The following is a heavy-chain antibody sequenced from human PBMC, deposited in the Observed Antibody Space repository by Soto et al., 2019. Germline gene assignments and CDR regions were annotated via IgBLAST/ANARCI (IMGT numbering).Heavy chain of an antibody. D-gene: IGHD6-13*01. CDR2: IWYDVSNK. CDR1: GFTFSSYG. V-gene: IGHV3-33*01. J-gene: IGHJ4*02. Sequence: VVSQIVSCAASGFTFSSYGMHWVRQAPGKGLEWVAVIWYDVSNKYYADSVKGRFTISRDNSKNTLYLQMNSLRAEDTAVYYCARETKGGLQQLVPPLDYWGQGTLVTVSS. CDR3: ARETKGGLQQLVPPLDY.